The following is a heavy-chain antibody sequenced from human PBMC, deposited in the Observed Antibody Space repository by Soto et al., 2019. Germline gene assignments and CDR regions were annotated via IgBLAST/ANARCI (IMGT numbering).Heavy chain of an antibody. CDR3: ARVRGTYDYVWGSYRYPTYGMDV. V-gene: IGHV4-34*01. J-gene: IGHJ6*02. CDR1: GGSFSGYY. Sequence: SETLSLTCAVYGGSFSGYYWSWSRQPPGKGLEWIGEINHSGSTNYNPSLKSRVTISVDTSKNQFSLKLSSVTAADTAVYYCARVRGTYDYVWGSYRYPTYGMDVWGQGTTVTVSS. D-gene: IGHD3-16*02. CDR2: INHSGST.